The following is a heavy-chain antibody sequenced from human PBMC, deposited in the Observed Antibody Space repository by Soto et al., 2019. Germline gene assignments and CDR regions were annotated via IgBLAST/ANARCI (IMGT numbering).Heavy chain of an antibody. CDR2: IRSKSNYYAT. Sequence: TGGSLRLSCAVSGFTFSGIAMHWVRQASGKGLEWVGRIRSKSNYYATTYAASVKGRFTVSRDDSKNTAYLQMNNLKSEDTAVYYCAASGYDKFVDSWGQGILVTVSS. D-gene: IGHD5-12*01. J-gene: IGHJ5*01. CDR1: GFTFSGIA. CDR3: AASGYDKFVDS. V-gene: IGHV3-73*01.